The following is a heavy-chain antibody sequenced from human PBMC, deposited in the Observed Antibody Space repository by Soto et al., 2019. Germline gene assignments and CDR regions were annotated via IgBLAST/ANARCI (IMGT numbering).Heavy chain of an antibody. V-gene: IGHV4-38-2*02. D-gene: IGHD1-26*01. CDR2: IYQSGST. J-gene: IGHJ4*02. CDR1: GYSISSGNY. CDR3: ARVLGAPLYYFDY. Sequence: PSETLSLTCPVSGYSISSGNYWGWIRQPPGKGLEWIGSIYQSGSTYYNPSLRSRATISVDTSKNQFSLKLSSVTAADTAVYYCARVLGAPLYYFDYWGRGTLVTVSS.